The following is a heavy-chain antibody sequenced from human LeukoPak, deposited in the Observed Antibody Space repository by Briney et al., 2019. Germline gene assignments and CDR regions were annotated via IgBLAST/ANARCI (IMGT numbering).Heavy chain of an antibody. CDR3: ASSTHCSSTSCSSYYYYMDV. Sequence: GGSLRLSCAASGFTFSSYSMNWVRQAPGKGLEWVSYISSSSSSTIYYADSVKGRFTISRDNAKNSLYLQMNSLRAEDTAVYYCASSTHCSSTSCSSYYYYMDVWGKGTTVTVSS. CDR1: GFTFSSYS. CDR2: ISSSSSSTI. J-gene: IGHJ6*03. V-gene: IGHV3-48*04. D-gene: IGHD2-2*01.